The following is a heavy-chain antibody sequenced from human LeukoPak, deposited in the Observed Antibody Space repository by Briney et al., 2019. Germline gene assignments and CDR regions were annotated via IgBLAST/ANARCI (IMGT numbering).Heavy chain of an antibody. CDR1: GYTFTSYD. CDR3: ARGWFGESSYGMDV. J-gene: IGHJ6*02. Sequence: ASVNVSCKASGYTFTSYDINWVRQATGQGLEWMGWMNPNSGNTGYAQKFQGRVTMTRNTSISTAYMELSSLRSEDTAVYYCARGWFGESSYGMDVWGQGTTVTVSS. D-gene: IGHD3-10*01. V-gene: IGHV1-8*01. CDR2: MNPNSGNT.